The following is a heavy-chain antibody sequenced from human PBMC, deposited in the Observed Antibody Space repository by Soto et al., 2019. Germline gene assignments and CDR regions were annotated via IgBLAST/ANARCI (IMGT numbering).Heavy chain of an antibody. CDR2: ISAYNGNT. D-gene: IGHD2-15*01. V-gene: IGHV1-18*01. J-gene: IGHJ4*02. CDR3: ARDSGYCSGGNCQVEGPIDY. Sequence: ASVKVSCKASGYTFTNYGITWVRQAPGQGLEWMGWISAYNGNTIYAQKLQGRVTMTTDTSTSTAYMDLRSLRSDDTAVYYCARDSGYCSGGNCQVEGPIDYWGQGTLVTVSS. CDR1: GYTFTNYG.